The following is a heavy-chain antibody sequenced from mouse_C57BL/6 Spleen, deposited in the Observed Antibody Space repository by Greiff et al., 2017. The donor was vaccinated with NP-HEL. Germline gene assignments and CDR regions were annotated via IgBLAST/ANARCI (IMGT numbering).Heavy chain of an antibody. CDR2: IHPNSGST. J-gene: IGHJ4*01. CDR3: ARCTTEIYYAMDY. Sequence: QVQLQQPGAELVKPGASVKLSCKASGYTFTSYWMHWVKQRPGQGLEWIGMIHPNSGSTNYNEKFKSKATLTVDKSSSTAYMQLSSLTSEDSAVYYSARCTTEIYYAMDYWGQGTSVTVSS. D-gene: IGHD1-1*01. V-gene: IGHV1-64*01. CDR1: GYTFTSYW.